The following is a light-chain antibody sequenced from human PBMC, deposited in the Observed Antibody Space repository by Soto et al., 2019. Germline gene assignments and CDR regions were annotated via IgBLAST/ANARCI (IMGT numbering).Light chain of an antibody. CDR2: DAF. CDR3: QQRSNWPFT. Sequence: EIVLTQSPATLSLSPGERATLSCRASQSVSSYLAWYQQKPGQAPRLLIYDAFNRATGIPARFSGSGSGTDFTLTISSLEPEDFAVYYCQQRSNWPFTFGGGTKVEI. V-gene: IGKV3-11*01. CDR1: QSVSSY. J-gene: IGKJ4*01.